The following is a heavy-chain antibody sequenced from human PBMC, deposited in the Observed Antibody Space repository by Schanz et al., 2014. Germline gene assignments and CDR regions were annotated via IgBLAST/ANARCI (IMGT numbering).Heavy chain of an antibody. J-gene: IGHJ4*02. D-gene: IGHD3-10*01. Sequence: VQLVESGGGLVKPGRSLRLSCAASGFTFSSYGMHWVRQVPGKGLEWVAVVCYDGSKKYYADSVKGRFTTSRDNSKNTMYLQMNSLRAEDTAVYYCAKVGLYYYGSGFDYWGQGTLVTVSS. CDR1: GFTFSSYG. CDR2: VCYDGSKK. V-gene: IGHV3-33*06. CDR3: AKVGLYYYGSGFDY.